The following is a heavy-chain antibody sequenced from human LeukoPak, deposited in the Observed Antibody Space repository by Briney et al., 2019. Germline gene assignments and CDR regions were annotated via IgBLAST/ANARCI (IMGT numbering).Heavy chain of an antibody. V-gene: IGHV3-7*01. Sequence: AXGFTFXSYWXXWVRQAPGKGLXXXANIKQDGSEKYYVESVKGRFTISRDNAKNSLYLQMNSLRAEDTAVYYCAREISSSWSDYFDYWGQGTLVTVSS. J-gene: IGHJ4*02. CDR3: AREISSSWSDYFDY. D-gene: IGHD6-13*01. CDR2: IKQDGSEK. CDR1: GFTFXSYW.